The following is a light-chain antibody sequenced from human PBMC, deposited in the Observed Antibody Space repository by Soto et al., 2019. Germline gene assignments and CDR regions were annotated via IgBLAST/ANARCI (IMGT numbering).Light chain of an antibody. CDR3: QQANSFPPT. V-gene: IGKV1-12*01. J-gene: IGKJ1*01. Sequence: DIQMTQSPTSVYASVGDRVTITCRASQGISNWLAWYQQKPGKAPKLLIYAASSLQSGVSSRFSGSGSGTDFSRTIDSLQPEAFATYYCQQANSFPPTFGHGTRVEIK. CDR2: AAS. CDR1: QGISNW.